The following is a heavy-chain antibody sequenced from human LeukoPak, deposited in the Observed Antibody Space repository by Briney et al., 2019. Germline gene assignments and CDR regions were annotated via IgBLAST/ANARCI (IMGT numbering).Heavy chain of an antibody. J-gene: IGHJ3*02. CDR1: GFTFSGSA. Sequence: GGSLRLSCAASGFTFSGSAMHWVRQASGKGLEWVGRIRSKANNYATAYVASVKGRFTISRDDSKNTAYLQMSSLKTEDTAVYYCPTRVPNAFDIWGQGAMVTVSS. D-gene: IGHD4/OR15-4a*01. V-gene: IGHV3-73*01. CDR2: IRSKANNYAT. CDR3: PTRVPNAFDI.